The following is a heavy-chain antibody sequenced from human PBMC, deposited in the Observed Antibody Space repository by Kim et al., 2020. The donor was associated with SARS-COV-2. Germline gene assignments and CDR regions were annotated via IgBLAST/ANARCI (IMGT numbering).Heavy chain of an antibody. D-gene: IGHD6-6*01. V-gene: IGHV3-43*02. CDR2: ISGDGGST. CDR1: GFTFDDYA. J-gene: IGHJ6*02. CDR3: AKAGTDRYSSSPSYYYYGMDV. Sequence: GGSLRLSCAASGFTFDDYAMHWVRQAPGKGLEWVSLISGDGGSTYYADSVKGRFTISRDNSKNSLYLQMNSLRTEDTALYYCAKAGTDRYSSSPSYYYYGMDVWGQGTTVTVSS.